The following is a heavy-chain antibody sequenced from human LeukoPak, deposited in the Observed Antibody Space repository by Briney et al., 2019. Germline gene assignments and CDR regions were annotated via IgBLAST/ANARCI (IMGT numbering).Heavy chain of an antibody. CDR2: INPNSGGT. D-gene: IGHD5-12*01. CDR3: ARGVNGGYDLFDY. J-gene: IGHJ4*02. Sequence: ASVKVSCTASGYTFTGYYMHWVRQAPGQGLGWMGWINPNSGGTNYAQKFQGRVTMTRDTSISTAYMELGRLRSDDTAVYYCARGVNGGYDLFDYWGQGTLVTVSS. V-gene: IGHV1-2*02. CDR1: GYTFTGYY.